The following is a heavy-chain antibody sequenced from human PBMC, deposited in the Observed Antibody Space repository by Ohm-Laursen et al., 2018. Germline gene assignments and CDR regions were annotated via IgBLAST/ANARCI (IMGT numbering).Heavy chain of an antibody. V-gene: IGHV3-7*01. CDR2: LNPDGSEK. J-gene: IGHJ4*02. Sequence: GSLRLSCTASGFTFSTYWMSWVRQAPGKGLEWVANLNPDGSEKYYVDSVKGRFTISRDNAKNSLYLQMNSLRAEDTAIYYCARDPIDNNGYNPDYWGQGTLVTVSS. CDR3: ARDPIDNNGYNPDY. D-gene: IGHD1-14*01. CDR1: GFTFSTYW.